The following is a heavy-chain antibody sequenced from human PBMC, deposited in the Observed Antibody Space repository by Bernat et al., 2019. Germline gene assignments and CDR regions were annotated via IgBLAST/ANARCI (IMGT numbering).Heavy chain of an antibody. D-gene: IGHD2-15*01. CDR1: GFTFSSYG. CDR3: AKDLVVGWNYYYGMDV. J-gene: IGHJ6*02. CDR2: ISYDGSNK. V-gene: IGHV3-30*18. Sequence: QVQLVESGGGVVQPGGSLRLSCAASGFTFSSYGMHWVRQAPGKGLGWVAVISYDGSNKYYADSVKGRFTISRDNSKNTLYLQMNSLRAEDTAVYYCAKDLVVGWNYYYGMDVWGQGTTVTVSS.